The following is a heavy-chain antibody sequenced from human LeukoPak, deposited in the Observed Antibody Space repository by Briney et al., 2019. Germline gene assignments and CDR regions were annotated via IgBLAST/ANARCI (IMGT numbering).Heavy chain of an antibody. CDR2: ISGSSGST. J-gene: IGHJ4*02. D-gene: IGHD6-6*01. CDR1: GFIFSSYA. Sequence: GGSLRLSCAASGFIFSSYAMSWVGQAPGKGLEGVSAISGSSGSTDYADSVKGRFTISRDNSKNTLYLQMNSLRAEDTAVYYCAKALSSITARAWDYWGQGTLVTVSS. CDR3: AKALSSITARAWDY. V-gene: IGHV3-23*01.